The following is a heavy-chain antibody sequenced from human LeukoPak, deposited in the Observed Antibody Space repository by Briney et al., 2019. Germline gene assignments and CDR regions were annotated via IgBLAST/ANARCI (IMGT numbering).Heavy chain of an antibody. CDR3: ARVPPPYDSSGYYYYYYMDV. CDR1: GGTFSSYA. Sequence: SVKVSCKASGGTFSSYAISWVRQAPGQGLEWMGGIIPIFGTANYAQKLQGRVTITTDESTSTAYMELSSLRSEDTAVYYCARVPPPYDSSGYYYYYYMDVWGQGTLVTVSS. J-gene: IGHJ6*03. D-gene: IGHD3-22*01. V-gene: IGHV1-69*05. CDR2: IIPIFGTA.